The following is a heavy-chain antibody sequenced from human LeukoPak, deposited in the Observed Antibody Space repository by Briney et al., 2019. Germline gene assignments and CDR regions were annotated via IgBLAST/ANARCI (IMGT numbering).Heavy chain of an antibody. D-gene: IGHD5-18*01. CDR2: IYTSGST. V-gene: IGHV4-4*07. CDR3: ARDGSFEEMWNTGGYSYGYYFDY. J-gene: IGHJ4*02. CDR1: GGSISSYY. Sequence: SETLSLTCTVSGGSISSYYWSWIRQPAGKGLEWIGRIYTSGSTNYNPSLKSRVTMSVDTSKNQFSLKLSSVTAADTAVYYCARDGSFEEMWNTGGYSYGYYFDYWGQGTLVTVSS.